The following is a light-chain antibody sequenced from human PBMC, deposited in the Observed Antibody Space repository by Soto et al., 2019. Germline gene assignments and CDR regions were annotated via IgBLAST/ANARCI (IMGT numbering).Light chain of an antibody. Sequence: QLVLTQPPSASGTPGQRVTISCSGSSSNIGGNYVYWYQHLPGTAPKLLIYRNNQRPSGVPDRFSGSKSGTSASLAISGLRSDDETDYYCAAWDDSLSGQVFGTGTKVTVL. CDR2: RNN. CDR1: SSNIGGNY. CDR3: AAWDDSLSGQV. J-gene: IGLJ1*01. V-gene: IGLV1-47*01.